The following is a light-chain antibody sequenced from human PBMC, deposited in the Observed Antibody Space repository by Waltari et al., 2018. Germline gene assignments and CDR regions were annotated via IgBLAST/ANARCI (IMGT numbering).Light chain of an antibody. CDR3: SSYTSSSTWV. J-gene: IGLJ3*02. CDR2: DVS. V-gene: IGLV2-14*03. Sequence: QSALTQPASVSGSPGQSITISCTGTSSDGGGYHYVSWYQQHPGKAPKLMIYDVSNRPSGFSNRFSGSKSGNTASLTISGLQAEDEADYYCSSYTSSSTWVFGGGTKLTVL. CDR1: SSDGGGYHY.